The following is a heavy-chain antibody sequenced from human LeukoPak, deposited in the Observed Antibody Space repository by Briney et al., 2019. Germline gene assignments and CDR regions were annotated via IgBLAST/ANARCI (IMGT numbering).Heavy chain of an antibody. J-gene: IGHJ2*01. Sequence: SETLSLTCSVSGGSISSGSYYWSWIRQPAGKKLEWIGRIYISGSTNYNPSLKSRVTISVDTSKNQFSLKLSSVTAADTAVYYCARVSSSWYEDWYFDLWGRGTLVSVSS. V-gene: IGHV4-61*02. D-gene: IGHD6-13*01. CDR1: GGSISSGSYY. CDR2: IYISGST. CDR3: ARVSSSWYEDWYFDL.